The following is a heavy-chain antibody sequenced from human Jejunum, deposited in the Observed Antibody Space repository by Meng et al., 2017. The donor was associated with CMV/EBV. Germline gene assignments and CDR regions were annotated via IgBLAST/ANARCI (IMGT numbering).Heavy chain of an antibody. CDR3: ARVGKAGGIDY. D-gene: IGHD3-16*01. J-gene: IGHJ4*02. CDR1: GFAFSSYY. Sequence: EVQLVESGGGLVEPGGSLRVSCAASGFAFSSYYMNWVRQAAGRGLEWVSSISSSSAYIYYADSLKDRFTVSRDNAKNSLYLQMNGLRGEDTAVYYCARVGKAGGIDYWGQGTLVTVAS. CDR2: ISSSSAYI. V-gene: IGHV3-21*01.